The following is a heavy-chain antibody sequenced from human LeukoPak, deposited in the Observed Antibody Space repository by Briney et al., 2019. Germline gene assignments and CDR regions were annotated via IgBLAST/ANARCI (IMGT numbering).Heavy chain of an antibody. V-gene: IGHV1-18*01. CDR1: GYDFINYG. CDR2: RSIYNGNK. CDR3: ARGGPFPSSSSSREYYLDY. Sequence: ASVKVSCMASGYDFINYGISWVRQAPGQGLEGMGWRSIYNGNKHYKLQGRVTMTTDTSTRTAYMELRSLRSDDTAVYYCARGGPFPSSSSSREYYLDYWGEGTLVTVSS. D-gene: IGHD6-6*01. J-gene: IGHJ4*02.